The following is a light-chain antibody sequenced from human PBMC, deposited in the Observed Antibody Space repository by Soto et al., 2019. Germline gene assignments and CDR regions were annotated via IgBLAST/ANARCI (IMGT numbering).Light chain of an antibody. Sequence: DIQMTQSPATLSASVGDRVSITCRASQDISRWLAWYQQKPGKAPKVLIWDASSLQRGVPSRFTGSGSGTDFTLTISSLQPEDFATYYCLQDYNYPRTLGQGTKVDIK. CDR3: LQDYNYPRT. CDR1: QDISRW. V-gene: IGKV1-5*01. CDR2: DAS. J-gene: IGKJ1*01.